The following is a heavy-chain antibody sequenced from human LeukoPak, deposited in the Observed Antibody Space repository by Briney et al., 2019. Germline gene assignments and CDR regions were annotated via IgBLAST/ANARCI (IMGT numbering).Heavy chain of an antibody. Sequence: ASVKVSCKASGYTFTSYDINWVRQATGQGLEWMGWMNPNSGNTSYAQKFQGRVTMTTNTSISTAYMELSSLRSEDTAVYYCARGDVKRTAAVDYYYMDVWGKGTTVTVSS. J-gene: IGHJ6*03. V-gene: IGHV1-8*01. CDR2: MNPNSGNT. D-gene: IGHD6-13*01. CDR1: GYTFTSYD. CDR3: ARGDVKRTAAVDYYYMDV.